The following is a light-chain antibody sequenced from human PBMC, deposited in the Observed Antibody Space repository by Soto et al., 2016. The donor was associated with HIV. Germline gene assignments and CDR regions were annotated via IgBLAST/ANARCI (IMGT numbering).Light chain of an antibody. J-gene: IGLJ3*02. CDR2: DDS. Sequence: SYVLTQPPSVSVAPGSTASITCGGNNIGSKSVHWYQQKPGQAPVLVVYDDSDRPSGIPDRFXGSNSGNTATLTITRAEAGDEADYYCQVWDNDSNQNWVFGGGTKLTVL. CDR1: NIGSKS. CDR3: QVWDNDSNQNWV. V-gene: IGLV3-21*03.